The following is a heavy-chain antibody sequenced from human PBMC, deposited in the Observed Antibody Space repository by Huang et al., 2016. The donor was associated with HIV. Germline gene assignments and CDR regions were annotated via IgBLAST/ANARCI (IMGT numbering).Heavy chain of an antibody. Sequence: QLLLQESGPGLVKPSEALALTCAVSGGSIRSSNYLWGWIRQPPGEGVVWVGSMYDRGETHYSPSVKSRVTIAGDKSKKLFFLNLASMTAADTAVYYCARHREGPVAYYSGWGSNINYMDVWGRGRTVVVSS. CDR3: ARHREGPVAYYSGWGSNINYMDV. V-gene: IGHV4-39*01. CDR1: GGSIRSSNYL. J-gene: IGHJ6*03. D-gene: IGHD3-10*01. CDR2: MYDRGET.